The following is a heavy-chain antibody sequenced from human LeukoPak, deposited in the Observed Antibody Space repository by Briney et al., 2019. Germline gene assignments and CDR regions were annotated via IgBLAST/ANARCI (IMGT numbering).Heavy chain of an antibody. D-gene: IGHD6-19*01. CDR3: ARGHSSQRWYYYYGMDV. CDR1: GGTFSSYA. CDR2: IIPIFGTA. J-gene: IGHJ6*02. Sequence: SVKVSCKTSGGTFSSYAISWVRQAPGQGLEWMGGIIPIFGTANYAQKFQGRVTITADESTSTAYMKLSSLRSEDTAVYYCARGHSSQRWYYYYGMDVWGQGTTVTVSS. V-gene: IGHV1-69*13.